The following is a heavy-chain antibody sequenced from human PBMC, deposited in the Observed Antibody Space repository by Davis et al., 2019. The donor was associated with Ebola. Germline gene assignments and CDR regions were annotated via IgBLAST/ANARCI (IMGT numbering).Heavy chain of an antibody. Sequence: GESLKISCAASGFTFSNYWMTWVRQAPGKGLEWVANIKRDGSEKNYVDSVKGRFTISRDNAKNSLFLQMNSLRAEDTAVYYCARGLGGHYYDASGYTGYYFDYWGQGTLVTVSS. J-gene: IGHJ4*02. CDR1: GFTFSNYW. CDR2: IKRDGSEK. CDR3: ARGLGGHYYDASGYTGYYFDY. V-gene: IGHV3-7*03. D-gene: IGHD3-22*01.